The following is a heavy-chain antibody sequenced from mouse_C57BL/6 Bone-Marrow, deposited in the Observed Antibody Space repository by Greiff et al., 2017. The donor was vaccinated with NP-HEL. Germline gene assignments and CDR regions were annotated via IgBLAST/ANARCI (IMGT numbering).Heavy chain of an antibody. V-gene: IGHV1-53*01. CDR2: INPSNGGT. CDR1: GYTFTSYW. D-gene: IGHD2-5*01. CDR3: ARTGAYYSNLWYFDV. Sequence: QVQLQQPGTELVKPGASVKLSCKASGYTFTSYWMHWVKQRPGQGLEWIGNINPSNGGTNSNEKFKSKATLTVDKSSSTAYMQLSSLTSEDSAVYYCARTGAYYSNLWYFDVWGTGTTVTVSS. J-gene: IGHJ1*03.